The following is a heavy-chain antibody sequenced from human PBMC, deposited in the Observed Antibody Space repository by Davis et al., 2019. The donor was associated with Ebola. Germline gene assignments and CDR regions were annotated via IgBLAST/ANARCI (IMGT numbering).Heavy chain of an antibody. Sequence: MPSETLSLTCTVSGGSITSHSYYWVLIRQPPGKGLEWIGSIYYSGSTYYNPSLKSRVTMSVDPSKSQFSLSLTSVTAADTAVYYCATLGRFCRGGICYSFDSWGQGTLVTVSS. J-gene: IGHJ4*02. CDR3: ATLGRFCRGGICYSFDS. D-gene: IGHD2-15*01. CDR2: IYYSGST. CDR1: GGSITSHSYY. V-gene: IGHV4-39*01.